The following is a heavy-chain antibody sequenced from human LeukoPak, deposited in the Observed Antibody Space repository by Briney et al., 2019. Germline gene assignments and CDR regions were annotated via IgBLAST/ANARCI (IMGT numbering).Heavy chain of an antibody. Sequence: SQTLSLTCSVSGASISSGNYFWSWIRQSPGKGLEWIGYIYYRGTTYYNPSLKSRVIISEDSSKSQFSLELTSVTAADTAVHYCAGFPNWNNPVYWGQGTLVTVSS. V-gene: IGHV4-30-4*08. CDR3: AGFPNWNNPVY. D-gene: IGHD1/OR15-1a*01. J-gene: IGHJ4*02. CDR2: IYYRGTT. CDR1: GASISSGNYF.